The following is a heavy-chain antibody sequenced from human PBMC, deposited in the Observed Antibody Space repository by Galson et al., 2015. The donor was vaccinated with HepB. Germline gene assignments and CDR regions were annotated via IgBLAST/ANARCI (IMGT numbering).Heavy chain of an antibody. CDR1: GYTFTSYY. Sequence: SVKVSCKASGYTFTSYYMHWVRQAPGQGLEWMGIINPSGGSTSYAQKFQGRVTMTRDTSTSTVYMELSSLRSEDTAGYYCARGGGKWLLLYNWFDPWGQGTLVTVSS. CDR2: INPSGGST. D-gene: IGHD3-22*01. V-gene: IGHV1-46*01. CDR3: ARGGGKWLLLYNWFDP. J-gene: IGHJ5*02.